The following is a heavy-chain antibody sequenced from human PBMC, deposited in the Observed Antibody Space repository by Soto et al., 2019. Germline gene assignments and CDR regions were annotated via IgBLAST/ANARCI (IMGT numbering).Heavy chain of an antibody. CDR3: VRDYYHFSGSYADIPLDY. Sequence: PGGSLRLSCVASGFSFSSYAMNWVRQAPGKGLEWVSTISGSFGSTYYADSVQGRFTVSRDNSKNTLYLQMNSLRAEDTAVYYWVRDYYHFSGSYADIPLDYWGQGALVTVSS. J-gene: IGHJ4*02. CDR1: GFSFSSYA. CDR2: ISGSFGST. V-gene: IGHV3-23*01. D-gene: IGHD3-16*01.